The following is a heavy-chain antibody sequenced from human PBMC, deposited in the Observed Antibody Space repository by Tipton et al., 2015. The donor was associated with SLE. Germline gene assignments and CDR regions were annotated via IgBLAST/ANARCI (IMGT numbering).Heavy chain of an antibody. Sequence: TLSLTCTVSGGSISSSSYYWGWIRQPPGKGLEWIGEINHSGSTNYNPSLKSRVTISVDTSKNQFSLKLSSVTAADTAVYYCARGKGGSYRYYFDCWGQGTLVTVSS. CDR2: INHSGST. V-gene: IGHV4-39*07. J-gene: IGHJ4*02. CDR3: ARGKGGSYRYYFDC. CDR1: GGSISSSSYY. D-gene: IGHD1-26*01.